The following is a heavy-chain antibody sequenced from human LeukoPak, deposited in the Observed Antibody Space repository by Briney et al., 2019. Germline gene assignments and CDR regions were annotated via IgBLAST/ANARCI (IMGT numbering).Heavy chain of an antibody. CDR2: INPNSGGT. D-gene: IGHD6-13*01. Sequence: ASVKVSCKASGYTFTGYYMHWVRQAPGQGREWMGWINPNSGGTNYAQKFQGRVTMTRDTSISTAYMELSSLRSEDTAVYYCARGSIAAAAGFDPWGQGTLVTVSS. CDR3: ARGSIAAAAGFDP. CDR1: GYTFTGYY. V-gene: IGHV1-2*02. J-gene: IGHJ5*02.